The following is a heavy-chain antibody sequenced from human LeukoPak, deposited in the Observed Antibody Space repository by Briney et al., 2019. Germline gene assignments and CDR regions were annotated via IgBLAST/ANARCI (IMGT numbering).Heavy chain of an antibody. Sequence: LETLSLTCAVYGGSFSGYYWSWIRQPPGKGLEWIGEINHSGSTNYNPSLKSRVTISVDTSKNQFSLKLSSVTAADTAVYYCARGLRVRGVITSYYYYGMDVWGKGTTVTVSS. CDR3: ARGLRVRGVITSYYYYGMDV. D-gene: IGHD3-10*01. V-gene: IGHV4-34*01. J-gene: IGHJ6*04. CDR1: GGSFSGYY. CDR2: INHSGST.